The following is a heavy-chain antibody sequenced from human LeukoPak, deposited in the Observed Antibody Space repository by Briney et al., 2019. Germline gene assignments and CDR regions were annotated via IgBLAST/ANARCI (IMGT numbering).Heavy chain of an antibody. J-gene: IGHJ4*02. Sequence: ASVKVSCKASGYTFTGYYMHWVRQAPGQGLEWMGWINPNSGGTNYAQKFQGRVTMTRDTSISTAYMELSRLRSDDTAVYYCASHDILTGYYSFDYWGQGTLVTVSS. CDR3: ASHDILTGYYSFDY. CDR2: INPNSGGT. CDR1: GYTFTGYY. D-gene: IGHD3-9*01. V-gene: IGHV1-2*02.